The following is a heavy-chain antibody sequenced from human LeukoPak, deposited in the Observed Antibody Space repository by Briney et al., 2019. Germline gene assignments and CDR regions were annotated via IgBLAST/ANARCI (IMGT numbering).Heavy chain of an antibody. V-gene: IGHV3-64*01. CDR2: ISSNGGIT. J-gene: IGHJ3*02. CDR1: GFTFRNYA. Sequence: GGSLRLSCAASGFTFRNYAMHWVRQAPGKGLEYVSAISSNGGITYYANSVKGRFTISRDNYKNTLYLQMGSLRAEDMAVYYCARDNGGFGENAFDIWGQGTMVTVSS. D-gene: IGHD3-10*01. CDR3: ARDNGGFGENAFDI.